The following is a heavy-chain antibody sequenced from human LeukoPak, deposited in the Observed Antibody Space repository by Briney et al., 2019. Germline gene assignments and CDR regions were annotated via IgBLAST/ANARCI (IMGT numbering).Heavy chain of an antibody. CDR2: ISWDGGST. D-gene: IGHD2-2*02. J-gene: IGHJ4*02. Sequence: GGSLRLSCAASGFTFDDYAMHWVRQAPGKGLEWVSLISWDGGSTYYADSVKGRLTISRDNSKNSLYLQMNSLRAEDTALYYCAKEYPSEYYFDYWGQGTLVTVSS. CDR1: GFTFDDYA. V-gene: IGHV3-43D*03. CDR3: AKEYPSEYYFDY.